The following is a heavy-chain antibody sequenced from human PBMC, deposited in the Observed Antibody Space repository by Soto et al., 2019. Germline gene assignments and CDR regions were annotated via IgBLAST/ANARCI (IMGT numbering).Heavy chain of an antibody. V-gene: IGHV1-18*01. J-gene: IGHJ6*02. CDR2: ISTYNGDT. CDR1: GYTFTTYD. CDR3: ARDPYHVLMVNAPNRYGMDV. Sequence: QVQLVQSGAEVKKPGASVKVSCKASGYTFTTYDISWVRQAPGQGLEWMGRISTYNGDTNYPQSLQGRLTMTTDTSTTTAYMELRSLTFDDTAVYYCARDPYHVLMVNAPNRYGMDVWGQGTTVTVSS. D-gene: IGHD2-8*01.